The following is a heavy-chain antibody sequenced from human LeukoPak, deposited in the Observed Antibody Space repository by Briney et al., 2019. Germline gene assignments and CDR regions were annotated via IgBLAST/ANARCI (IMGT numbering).Heavy chain of an antibody. J-gene: IGHJ4*02. Sequence: PGGSLRLSCAASGFTFSSYAMSWVRQAPGKGLEWVSAISGSGGSTYYADSVKGRFTISRDNSKNTLYLQMNSLKAEDTAVYYCAKDRLSGGYSYVRYWGRGTLVTVSS. CDR1: GFTFSSYA. V-gene: IGHV3-23*01. D-gene: IGHD5-18*01. CDR2: ISGSGGST. CDR3: AKDRLSGGYSYVRY.